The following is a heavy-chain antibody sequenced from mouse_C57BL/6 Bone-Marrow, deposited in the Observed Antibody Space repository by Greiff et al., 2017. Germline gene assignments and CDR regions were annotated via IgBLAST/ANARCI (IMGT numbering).Heavy chain of an antibody. Sequence: QVQLQQPGAELVMPGASVKLSCKASGYTFTSYWMHWVKQRPGQGLEWIGEIDPSDSYTNYNQKFKGKSTLTVDKSSSTAYMQLSSLTSEDSAVYYCATEFYYYASSYWYFDVWGTGTTVTVSS. V-gene: IGHV1-69*01. CDR2: IDPSDSYT. CDR1: GYTFTSYW. CDR3: ATEFYYYASSYWYFDV. J-gene: IGHJ1*03. D-gene: IGHD1-1*01.